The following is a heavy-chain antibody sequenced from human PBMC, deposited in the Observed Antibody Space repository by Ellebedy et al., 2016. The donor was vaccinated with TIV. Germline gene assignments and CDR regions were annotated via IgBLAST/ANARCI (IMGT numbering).Heavy chain of an antibody. CDR3: ARDEGSGSHYYYYYGMDV. CDR1: GFTFSDYY. Sequence: GESLKISCAASGFTFSDYYMSWIRQAPGKGLEWLSYISSSGSTIYYADSMKGRFTISRDNAKNTLYLQMNSLRAEDTAVYYCARDEGSGSHYYYYYGMDVWGQGTTVTVSS. J-gene: IGHJ6*02. D-gene: IGHD3-10*01. CDR2: ISSSGSTI. V-gene: IGHV3-11*04.